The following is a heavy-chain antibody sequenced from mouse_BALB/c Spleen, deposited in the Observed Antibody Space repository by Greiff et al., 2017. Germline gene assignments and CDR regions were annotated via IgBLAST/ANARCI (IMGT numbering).Heavy chain of an antibody. J-gene: IGHJ1*01. D-gene: IGHD2-2*01. Sequence: DVMLVESGGGLVQPGGSLKLSCAASGFTFSSYTMSWVRQTPEKRLEWVAYISNGGGSTYYPDTVKGRFTISRDNAKNTLYLQMSSLKSEDTAMYYCARRGDYYGYDGYFDVWGAGTTVTVSS. CDR1: GFTFSSYT. CDR3: ARRGDYYGYDGYFDV. CDR2: ISNGGGST. V-gene: IGHV5-12-2*01.